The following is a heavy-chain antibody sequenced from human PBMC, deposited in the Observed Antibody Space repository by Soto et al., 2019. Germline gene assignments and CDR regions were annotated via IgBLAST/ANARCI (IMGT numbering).Heavy chain of an antibody. Sequence: EVQLVESGGGLVQPGGSLRLSCAASGFTVSNSYMSWVRQAPGKGLEYVSVIYSGGGTYYADFVKGRFTISRDNSKNTLYLQMNSLGAEDTAVYYCARSPTRTNYADYFDPWGQGTLVTVSS. CDR1: GFTVSNSY. CDR3: ARSPTRTNYADYFDP. D-gene: IGHD4-17*01. CDR2: IYSGGGT. V-gene: IGHV3-66*01. J-gene: IGHJ5*02.